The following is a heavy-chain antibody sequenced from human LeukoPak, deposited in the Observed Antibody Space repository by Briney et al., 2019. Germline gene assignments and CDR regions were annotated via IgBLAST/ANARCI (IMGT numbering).Heavy chain of an antibody. V-gene: IGHV3-23*01. Sequence: GGSLRLSCAASGFTFSISSMAWFRQAPGKGLEWVSSISANGGATYYTDSVKGRFTVSRDNYENTVSLQMTSLRAEDTAVYYCVKYIQNVLAVFDPWGQGTLVTVSS. CDR2: ISANGGAT. J-gene: IGHJ5*02. CDR1: GFTFSISS. CDR3: VKYIQNVLAVFDP. D-gene: IGHD1-1*01.